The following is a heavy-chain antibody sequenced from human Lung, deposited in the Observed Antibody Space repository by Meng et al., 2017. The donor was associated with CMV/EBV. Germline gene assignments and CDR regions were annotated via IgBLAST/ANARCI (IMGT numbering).Heavy chain of an antibody. CDR3: LRRSGGSV. V-gene: IGHV4-4*02. Sequence: VQWRVSAPELVTLSEHLSSTCAVSGDSFTNHNWWAWVRRPPGKGLEWIGEIRHRGSSAYNPSLKSRVSMSIDKSKTQFSLKLTSVTAADTAVYHCLRRSGGSVWGQGTLVTVSS. CDR1: GDSFTNHNW. J-gene: IGHJ1*01. D-gene: IGHD3-10*01. CDR2: IRHRGSS.